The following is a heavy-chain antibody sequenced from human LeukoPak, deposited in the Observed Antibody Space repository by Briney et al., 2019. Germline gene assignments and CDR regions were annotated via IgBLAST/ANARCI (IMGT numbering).Heavy chain of an antibody. Sequence: GGSLRLSCAASGFTLSNYWMNWVRQAPGKGLEWVANIKEDGSEKFYVDSVKGRFIISRDNAKNSLYLQMNSLRAEDTAVYYCAKVAPAATCDYGGQGTLVTVS. D-gene: IGHD2-2*01. CDR2: IKEDGSEK. V-gene: IGHV3-7*05. J-gene: IGHJ4*02. CDR1: GFTLSNYW. CDR3: AKVAPAATCDY.